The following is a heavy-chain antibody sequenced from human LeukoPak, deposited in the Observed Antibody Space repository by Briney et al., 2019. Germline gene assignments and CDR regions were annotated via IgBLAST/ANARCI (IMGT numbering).Heavy chain of an antibody. CDR1: GFTFSDYY. CDR3: AKGGVLRYFDWLFKNFDY. Sequence: GGSLRLSCAASGFTFSDYYMSWIRQAPGKGLEWVSYISSSGNTIYYADSVKGRFTISRDNSKNTLYLQMNSLRAEDTAVYYCAKGGVLRYFDWLFKNFDYWGQGTLVTVSS. CDR2: ISSSGNTI. V-gene: IGHV3-11*01. D-gene: IGHD3-9*01. J-gene: IGHJ4*02.